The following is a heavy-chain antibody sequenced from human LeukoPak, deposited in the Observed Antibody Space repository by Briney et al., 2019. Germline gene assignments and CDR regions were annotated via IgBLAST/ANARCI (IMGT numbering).Heavy chain of an antibody. V-gene: IGHV3-7*04. CDR3: ARGGLGSLFLDQ. CDR2: IKTDGSEK. J-gene: IGHJ4*02. Sequence: GGSLRLSCAVSGFSFSSYWMSCLRQAPGKGLECVANIKTDGSEKYYLDSVKGRFTISRDNAKNSLYLQMNSLRVEDTAMYYRARGGLGSLFLDQWGQGTLVTVSS. CDR1: GFSFSSYW. D-gene: IGHD2-21*01.